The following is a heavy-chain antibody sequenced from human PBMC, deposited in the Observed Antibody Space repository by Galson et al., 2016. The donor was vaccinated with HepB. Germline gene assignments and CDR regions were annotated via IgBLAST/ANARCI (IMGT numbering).Heavy chain of an antibody. CDR1: GFTFSDYE. V-gene: IGHV3-48*03. Sequence: SLRLSCATSGFTFSDYEMNWVRQAPGKGLEWVSYISSSGSTIYYADSMRGRFTISRDTAKNSLYLQMNSLRAEDTATYYCARATYDAFDIWGHGTMVTVSS. CDR2: ISSSGSTI. CDR3: ARATYDAFDI. J-gene: IGHJ3*02.